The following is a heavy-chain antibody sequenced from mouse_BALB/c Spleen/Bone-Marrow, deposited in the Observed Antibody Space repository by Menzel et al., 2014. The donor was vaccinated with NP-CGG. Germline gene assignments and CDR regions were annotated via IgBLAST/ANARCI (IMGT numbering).Heavy chain of an antibody. D-gene: IGHD2-14*01. Sequence: EVMLVESGGGLVQPGGSLKLSCAASGFTFNSNTMSWVRQTPEKRLEWVAHITDGGGATYYLDTVKGRFTISRDSAKNTLYLQMSSLKSEHTAMYYCTRPRYPFYAMDSWGQGTSVTVSS. CDR2: ITDGGGAT. V-gene: IGHV5-12-2*01. J-gene: IGHJ4*01. CDR1: GFTFNSNT. CDR3: TRPRYPFYAMDS.